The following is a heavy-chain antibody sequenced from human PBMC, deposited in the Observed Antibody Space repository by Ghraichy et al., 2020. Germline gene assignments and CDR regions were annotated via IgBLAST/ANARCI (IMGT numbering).Heavy chain of an antibody. D-gene: IGHD6-19*01. CDR2: ISWNSGSI. Sequence: GGSLRLSCAAAGFTFDDYAMHWVRQAPGKGLEWVSGISWNSGSIGYADSVKGRFTISRDNAKNSLYLQMNSLRAEDTALYYCAKNRGIAVAGAGDYWGQGTLVTVSS. V-gene: IGHV3-9*01. CDR1: GFTFDDYA. J-gene: IGHJ4*02. CDR3: AKNRGIAVAGAGDY.